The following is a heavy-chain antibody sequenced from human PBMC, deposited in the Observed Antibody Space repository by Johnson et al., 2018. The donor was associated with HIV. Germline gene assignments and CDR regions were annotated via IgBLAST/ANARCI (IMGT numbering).Heavy chain of an antibody. CDR2: INWNGAIT. Sequence: VQLVESGGGVVRPGGSLRLSCAASGFTFDDYGMSWVRQAPGKGLAWVSGINWNGAITGYAGSVKGRFIISRDNAKNSLYLQMNTLRAEDTALYYCARDKSGSYRGAFDVWGQGTMVTVSS. CDR1: GFTFDDYG. D-gene: IGHD1-26*01. CDR3: ARDKSGSYRGAFDV. V-gene: IGHV3-20*04. J-gene: IGHJ3*01.